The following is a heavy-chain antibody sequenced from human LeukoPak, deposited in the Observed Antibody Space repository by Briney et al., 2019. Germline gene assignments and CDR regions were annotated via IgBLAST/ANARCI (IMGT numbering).Heavy chain of an antibody. Sequence: GGSLRLSCAASGFSFSTSSMNWVRQAPGKGLEWVSSISGSSIYILYADSVEGRFTISRDDARSSLYLQMNSLRAEDTAVYYCAKFETRGNTDFDYWGQGTLVTVSS. CDR3: AKFETRGNTDFDY. J-gene: IGHJ4*02. CDR2: ISGSSIYI. CDR1: GFSFSTSS. D-gene: IGHD2/OR15-2a*01. V-gene: IGHV3-21*01.